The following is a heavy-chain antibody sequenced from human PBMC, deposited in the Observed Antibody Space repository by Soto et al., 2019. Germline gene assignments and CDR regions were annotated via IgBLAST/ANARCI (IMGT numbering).Heavy chain of an antibody. CDR3: ARAKYYHDSGSHFFFDP. D-gene: IGHD3-10*01. Sequence: QVQLQASGPGLVKPSETLSRTCSVSFISVSDFHLGWIRHSPGKGLEWIGYISDSGTCNYNISLKSWLSLSVDTSKNQSSLNVPSVTDADTAIYYCARAKYYHDSGSHFFFDPRRQGTLLTVSS. J-gene: IGHJ5*02. CDR2: ISDSGTC. V-gene: IGHV4-59*02. CDR1: FISVSDFH.